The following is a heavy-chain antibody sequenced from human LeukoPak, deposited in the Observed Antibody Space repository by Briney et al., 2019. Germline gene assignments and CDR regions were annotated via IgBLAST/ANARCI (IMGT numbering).Heavy chain of an antibody. CDR3: ASLPAATNWFDP. V-gene: IGHV4-39*01. D-gene: IGHD2-2*01. Sequence: SETLSLTCTVSGGSISSSSYYWGWIRQPPGKGLEWIGSIYYSGSTYYNPSLKSRVTISVDTSKNQFSLKLSSVTAADTAMYYCASLPAATNWFDPWGQGTLVTVSS. CDR2: IYYSGST. CDR1: GGSISSSSYY. J-gene: IGHJ5*02.